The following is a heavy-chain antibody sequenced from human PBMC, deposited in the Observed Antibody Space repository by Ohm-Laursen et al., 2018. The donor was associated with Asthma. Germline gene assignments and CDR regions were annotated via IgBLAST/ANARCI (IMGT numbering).Heavy chain of an antibody. D-gene: IGHD6-13*01. Sequence: ASVKVSCKASGYTFTSYDINWVRQAPGQGLEWMGRIHPNNGDTTYAQNFRGRVTFTRDTSIRIAYMELTSLSSDDTAVYFCARDLGHISNWYTEYFQYWGQGTLVTVSS. J-gene: IGHJ1*01. CDR1: GYTFTSYD. CDR2: IHPNNGDT. V-gene: IGHV1-2*06. CDR3: ARDLGHISNWYTEYFQY.